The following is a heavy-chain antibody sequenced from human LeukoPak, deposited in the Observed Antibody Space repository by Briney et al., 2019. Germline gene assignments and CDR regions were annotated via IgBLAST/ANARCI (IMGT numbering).Heavy chain of an antibody. CDR3: AKDIGIAAAGYFDY. J-gene: IGHJ4*02. CDR1: GFTFRDYT. Sequence: PGGSLRLSCAASGFTFRDYTMHWVRHAPGKGLEWVSLISWDGVSTYYADSVKGRFTISRDNSKNSLYLQMNSLRTEDTALYYCAKDIGIAAAGYFDYWGQGTLVPVSS. D-gene: IGHD6-13*01. V-gene: IGHV3-43*01. CDR2: ISWDGVST.